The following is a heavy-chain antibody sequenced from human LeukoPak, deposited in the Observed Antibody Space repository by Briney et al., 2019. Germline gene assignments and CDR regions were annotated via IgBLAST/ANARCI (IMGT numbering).Heavy chain of an antibody. D-gene: IGHD3-10*01. Sequence: GGSLRLSCAASGFTFSSYDMNWVRQAPGKGLEWVSYFSSSGTAIYYADSVKGRFTMSRDSAKNSLYLQMNSLRDEDTAVYYCARSAVRGVIALDYWGQGTLVTVSS. CDR1: GFTFSSYD. V-gene: IGHV3-48*03. CDR2: FSSSGTAI. CDR3: ARSAVRGVIALDY. J-gene: IGHJ4*02.